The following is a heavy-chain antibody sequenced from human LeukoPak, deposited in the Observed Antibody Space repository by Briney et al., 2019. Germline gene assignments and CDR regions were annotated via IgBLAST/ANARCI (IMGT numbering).Heavy chain of an antibody. V-gene: IGHV3-21*01. CDR1: GFTFSSYT. CDR3: VRDKAVAAYDY. J-gene: IGHJ4*02. D-gene: IGHD6-19*01. Sequence: GGSLRLSCAASGFTFSSYTMNWVRQAPGKGLEWVSSISSSSSYIYYADSVKGRFTISRDNAKNSLYLQMNSLRAEDTAVYYCVRDKAVAAYDYWGQGALVTVSS. CDR2: ISSSSSYI.